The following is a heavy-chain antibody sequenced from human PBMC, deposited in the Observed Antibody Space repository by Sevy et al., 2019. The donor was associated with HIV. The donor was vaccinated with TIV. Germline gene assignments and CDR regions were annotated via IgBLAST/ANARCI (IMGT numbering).Heavy chain of an antibody. CDR1: GFTLSSYA. V-gene: IGHV3-30-3*01. CDR3: ARERTSGIAAAGTPDY. D-gene: IGHD6-13*01. Sequence: GGSLRLSCAASGFTLSSYAMHWVRQAPGKGLEWVAVISYDGSNKYYADSVKGRFTISRDNSKNTLYLQMNSLRAEDTAVYYCARERTSGIAAAGTPDYWGQGTLVTVSS. CDR2: ISYDGSNK. J-gene: IGHJ4*02.